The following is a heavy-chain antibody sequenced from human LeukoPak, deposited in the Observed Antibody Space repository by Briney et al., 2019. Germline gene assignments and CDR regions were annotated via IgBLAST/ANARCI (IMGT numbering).Heavy chain of an antibody. CDR1: GGSISSYY. CDR3: ARGGPVGSWFDP. D-gene: IGHD1-26*01. V-gene: IGHV4-59*01. Sequence: SETLSLTCTVSGGSISSYYWGWIRRPPGKGLEWIGYIYYSGSTKYNPSLKSRVTISVDMSKNQFSLKLSSVTAADTAVYYCARGGPVGSWFDPWGQGTLVSVSS. CDR2: IYYSGST. J-gene: IGHJ5*02.